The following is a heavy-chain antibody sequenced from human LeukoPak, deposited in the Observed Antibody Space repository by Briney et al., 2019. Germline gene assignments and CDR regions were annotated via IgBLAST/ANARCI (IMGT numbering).Heavy chain of an antibody. V-gene: IGHV1-8*03. D-gene: IGHD5-24*01. CDR1: GYTFTSYY. J-gene: IGHJ3*02. Sequence: ASVKVSCKASGYTFTSYYMHWVRQATGQGLEWMGWMNPNSGNAGYAQKFQGRVTITRNTSISTAYMELSSLRSEDTAVYYCARGRYTTDAFDIWGQGTMVTVSS. CDR3: ARGRYTTDAFDI. CDR2: MNPNSGNA.